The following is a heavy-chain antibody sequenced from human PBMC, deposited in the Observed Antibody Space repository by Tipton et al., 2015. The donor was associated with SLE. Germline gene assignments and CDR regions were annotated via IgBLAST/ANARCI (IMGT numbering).Heavy chain of an antibody. J-gene: IGHJ2*01. Sequence: TLSLTCTVAGGSISSYYWTWIRQPPGKGLEWIGYIHYSGSTNYNPSLKSQVTMSVDTSKNQFSLKLSSVTAADTAVYYCARYRRGWYFDLWGRGTLVTVSS. CDR2: IHYSGST. V-gene: IGHV4-59*01. CDR1: GGSISSYY. CDR3: ARYRRGWYFDL. D-gene: IGHD1-14*01.